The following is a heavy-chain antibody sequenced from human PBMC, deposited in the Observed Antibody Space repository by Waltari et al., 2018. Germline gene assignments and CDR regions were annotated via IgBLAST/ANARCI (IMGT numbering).Heavy chain of an antibody. CDR3: AREESSGWLSFDY. CDR2: ISIGGSTI. Sequence: EVQLVESGGGLVQPGGSLRLSCPASGFTFSSYEMNWVRQAPGKGVEWGSYISIGGSTIDYADSVKGRFTISRDNAKNSLYLQMNILRAEDTAVYYCAREESSGWLSFDYWGQGTLVTVSS. J-gene: IGHJ4*02. V-gene: IGHV3-48*03. D-gene: IGHD6-19*01. CDR1: GFTFSSYE.